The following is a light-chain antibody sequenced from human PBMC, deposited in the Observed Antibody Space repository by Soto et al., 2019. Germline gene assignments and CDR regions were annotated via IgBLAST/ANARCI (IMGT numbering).Light chain of an antibody. V-gene: IGKV1-6*01. CDR3: LQDYDYSWT. CDR2: AAS. CDR1: QGIRSY. Sequence: AIQMTQSPSSLSASVGDRVTMTFRASQGIRSYLSWYQQKPGKAPKLLIYAASSLQSGVPSRFSGSGSGTDFTLTISSLQPEDFATYYCLQDYDYSWTFGQGTKVDIK. J-gene: IGKJ1*01.